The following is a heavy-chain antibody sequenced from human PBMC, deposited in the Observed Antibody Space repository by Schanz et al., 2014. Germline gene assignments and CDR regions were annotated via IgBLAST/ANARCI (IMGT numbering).Heavy chain of an antibody. D-gene: IGHD6-19*01. Sequence: QVQLVQSGAEVKKPGPSMKVSCKASGGTFSTYPINWLRQAPGQGLEWMGRIIPIHGIANYAQNFQGRVTITADKSTTTAYMELSSLRSEDTAVYYCARGGYSSGWYGRDNARFDYWGQGTLVTVSS. CDR1: GGTFSTYP. CDR2: IIPIHGIA. CDR3: ARGGYSSGWYGRDNARFDY. V-gene: IGHV1-69*02. J-gene: IGHJ4*02.